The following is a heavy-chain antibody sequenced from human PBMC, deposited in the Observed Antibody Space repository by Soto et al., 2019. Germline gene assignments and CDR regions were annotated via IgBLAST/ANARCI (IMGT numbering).Heavy chain of an antibody. J-gene: IGHJ4*02. CDR3: ARLSASSKLRGVVIN. Sequence: QVHLQESGPDLVRPSETLSLTCSFFGGSISSDNWWSWVRQTPGKGLEWSGEIYHSGNTNYNPSLKSRVTISVDKSKNQFSLKVTSVTAADTALYYCARLSASSKLRGVVINWGQGTLVNVSS. D-gene: IGHD3-10*01. V-gene: IGHV4-4*02. CDR2: IYHSGNT. CDR1: GGSISSDNW.